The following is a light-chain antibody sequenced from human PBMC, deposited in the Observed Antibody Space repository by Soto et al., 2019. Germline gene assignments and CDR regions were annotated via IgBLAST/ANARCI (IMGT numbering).Light chain of an antibody. Sequence: QSVLTQSSSASASLGSSVKLTCTLSSGHSSYIIAWHQQQPGKARRYLMKLEGSGSYNKGSGVPDRFSGSSSGADRYLTISNLQFEDEADYYCETWDSNTWVFGGGTKLTVL. CDR1: SGHSSYI. CDR2: LEGSGSY. CDR3: ETWDSNTWV. V-gene: IGLV4-60*02. J-gene: IGLJ3*02.